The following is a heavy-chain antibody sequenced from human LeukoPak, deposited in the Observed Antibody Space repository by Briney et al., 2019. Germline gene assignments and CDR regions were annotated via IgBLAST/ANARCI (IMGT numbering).Heavy chain of an antibody. CDR1: GGSISSGDYY. Sequence: SQTLSLTCTVSGGSISSGDYYWSWIRQPPGKGLEWIGYIYYSGSTNYNPSLKSRVTISVDTSKNQFSLKLSSVTAADTAVYYCARVTPNYYDSQKAFDIWGQGTMVTVSS. J-gene: IGHJ3*02. V-gene: IGHV4-61*08. CDR2: IYYSGST. D-gene: IGHD3-22*01. CDR3: ARVTPNYYDSQKAFDI.